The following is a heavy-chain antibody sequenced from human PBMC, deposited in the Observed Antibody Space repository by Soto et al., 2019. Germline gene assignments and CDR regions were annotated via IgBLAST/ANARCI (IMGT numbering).Heavy chain of an antibody. CDR3: ARGGRRSPGMDV. CDR2: IYYSGST. J-gene: IGHJ6*02. V-gene: IGHV4-31*03. Sequence: QVQLQESGPGLVKPSQTLSLTCTVSGGSISSGGYYWSWIRQHPGKGLEWLGYIYYSGSTYYNPSLKSRVPISVDTSKNQFSLKRSSVTAADTAVYYCARGGRRSPGMDVWGQGTTVTVSS. CDR1: GGSISSGGYY.